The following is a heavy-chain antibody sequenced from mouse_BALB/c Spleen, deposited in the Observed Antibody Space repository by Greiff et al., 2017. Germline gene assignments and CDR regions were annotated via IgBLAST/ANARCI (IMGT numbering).Heavy chain of an antibody. V-gene: IGHV3-2*02. CDR2: ISYSGST. Sequence: EVQGVESGPGLVKPSQSLSLTCTVTGYSITSDYAWNWIRQFPGNKLEWMGYISYSGSTSYNPSLKSRISITRDTSKNQFFLQLNSVTTEDTATYYCARPISGDYAMDYWGQGTSVTVSS. J-gene: IGHJ4*01. CDR1: GYSITSDYA. D-gene: IGHD1-3*01. CDR3: ARPISGDYAMDY.